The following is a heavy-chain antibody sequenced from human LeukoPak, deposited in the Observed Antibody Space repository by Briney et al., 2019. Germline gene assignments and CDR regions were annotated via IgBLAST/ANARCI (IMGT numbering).Heavy chain of an antibody. CDR2: IIAIFGTA. CDR3: AREKGVLRYFDWFQHWFDP. Sequence: SVKVSCKASGGTFSSYAISWLRQAPRQGLEWMGGIIAIFGTANYAQKFQGRVTITADESTSTAYMELSSLRSEDTALYYCAREKGVLRYFDWFQHWFDPWGQGTLVTVSS. V-gene: IGHV1-69*13. D-gene: IGHD3-9*01. J-gene: IGHJ5*02. CDR1: GGTFSSYA.